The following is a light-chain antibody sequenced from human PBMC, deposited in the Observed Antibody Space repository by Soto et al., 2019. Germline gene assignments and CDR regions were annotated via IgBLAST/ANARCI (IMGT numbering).Light chain of an antibody. CDR1: QGISSY. CDR3: QLYYSYPT. CDR2: AAS. V-gene: IGKV1-8*01. J-gene: IGKJ1*01. Sequence: AIRLTQSPSSLSASIGDRVTITCRASQGISSYLAWYQQKPGKAPKLLIYAASTLQSGVPSRFSGSGSGTDFTLTISCLQSEDFATYYCQLYYSYPTFGQGTKVEIK.